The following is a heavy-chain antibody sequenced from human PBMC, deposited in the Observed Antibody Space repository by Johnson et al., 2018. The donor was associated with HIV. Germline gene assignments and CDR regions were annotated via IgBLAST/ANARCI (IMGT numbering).Heavy chain of an antibody. Sequence: VQLVESGGGLVQPGGSLRLSCAASGFSFSNAWMNWVRQAPGKGLEWVGRITSNTDGGTTDYAAPGKGRFTISRDDSKNTLYLQMNRLKTEDTAVYYCTTDPSGGSPFDAFDMWGQGTMVTVSS. CDR3: TTDPSGGSPFDAFDM. CDR2: ITSNTDGGTT. D-gene: IGHD2-15*01. CDR1: GFSFSNAW. V-gene: IGHV3-15*01. J-gene: IGHJ3*02.